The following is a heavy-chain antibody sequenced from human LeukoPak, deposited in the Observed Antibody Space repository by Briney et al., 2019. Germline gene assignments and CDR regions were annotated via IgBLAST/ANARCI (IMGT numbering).Heavy chain of an antibody. D-gene: IGHD6-19*01. CDR3: ARDPITSGWYGRLSRLYNWFDP. J-gene: IGHJ5*02. CDR1: GYTFTGYY. V-gene: IGHV1-2*06. CDR2: INPNSGGT. Sequence: ASVKVSCKASGYTFTGYYMHWVRQAPGQGLEWVGRINPNSGGTNYAQKFQGRVTMTRDTSISTAYMELSRLRSDDTAVYYCARDPITSGWYGRLSRLYNWFDPWGQGTLVTVSS.